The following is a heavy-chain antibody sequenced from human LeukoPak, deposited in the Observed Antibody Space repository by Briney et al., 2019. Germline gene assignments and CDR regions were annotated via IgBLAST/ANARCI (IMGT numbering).Heavy chain of an antibody. Sequence: ASVKVSCKASGYSFTSYGLGRVQQAPSQGLEGMGWITAGNGNTNVAQKVQRIITMTTDTSTSTAYMELRSLRSDDTAVYCCTRDLARGYSYGYNAFDIWGQGTMVTVSS. J-gene: IGHJ3*02. CDR3: TRDLARGYSYGYNAFDI. V-gene: IGHV1-18*01. CDR2: ITAGNGNT. D-gene: IGHD5-18*01. CDR1: GYSFTSYG.